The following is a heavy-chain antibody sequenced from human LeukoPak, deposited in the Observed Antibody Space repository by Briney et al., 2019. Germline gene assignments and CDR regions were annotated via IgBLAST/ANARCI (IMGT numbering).Heavy chain of an antibody. CDR1: GGSISSYY. CDR2: IYTSGST. V-gene: IGHV4-4*07. CDR3: ASARTTAFMDV. J-gene: IGHJ6*04. D-gene: IGHD2-2*01. Sequence: SETLSLTCTVSGGSISSYYWGWIRQPAGKGLEWIGRIYTSGSTNYNPSLKSRVTMSVDTSKNQFSLKLISVTAADTAVYYCASARTTAFMDVWGKGTTVTVSS.